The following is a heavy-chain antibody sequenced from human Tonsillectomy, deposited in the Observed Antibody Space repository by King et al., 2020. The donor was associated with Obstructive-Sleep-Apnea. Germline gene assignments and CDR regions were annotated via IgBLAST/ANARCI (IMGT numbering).Heavy chain of an antibody. CDR2: ISWNSDSI. Sequence: VQLVESGGGLVQPGRSLRLSCATSGFTFYDYAMHWVRQAPGKGLDWVSGISWNSDSIDYADSVKGRLTISRDNAKNSLFLQMNSLRAEDTALYYCTKGYSDTNGYYFDYWGQGTLVTVSS. D-gene: IGHD2-8*01. CDR3: TKGYSDTNGYYFDY. V-gene: IGHV3-9*01. J-gene: IGHJ4*02. CDR1: GFTFYDYA.